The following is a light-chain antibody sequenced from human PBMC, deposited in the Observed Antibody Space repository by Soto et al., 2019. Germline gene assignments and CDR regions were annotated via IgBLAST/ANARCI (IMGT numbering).Light chain of an antibody. V-gene: IGLV3-1*01. CDR2: QDS. CDR3: QAWDSSIS. CDR1: KLGDKY. Sequence: SYELTQPPSVSVSPGQTASITCSGDKLGDKYACWYQQKPGQSPVLVIHQDSKRPSGIPERFSGSNSGNTATLTISGTQAMDEADYYCQAWDSSISFGGGTKLTVL. J-gene: IGLJ2*01.